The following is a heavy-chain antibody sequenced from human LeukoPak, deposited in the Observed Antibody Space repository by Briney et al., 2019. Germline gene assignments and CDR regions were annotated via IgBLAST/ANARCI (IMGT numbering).Heavy chain of an antibody. CDR1: EYTFTTYW. CDR3: VRTGGKWQGRSWSDP. V-gene: IGHV5-51*01. CDR2: IHPGDSDT. Sequence: GESLKISCKGSEYTFTTYWIGWVRQMPGKGLEWMGIIHPGDSDTRYSPSFRGQVTISADKYSSTAYLQWSSLKASDSAMYYCVRTGGKWQGRSWSDPWGQGTLVTVSS. J-gene: IGHJ5*02. D-gene: IGHD5-12*01.